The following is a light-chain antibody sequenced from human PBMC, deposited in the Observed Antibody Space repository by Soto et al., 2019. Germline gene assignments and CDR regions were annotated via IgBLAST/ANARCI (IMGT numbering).Light chain of an antibody. V-gene: IGKV1-39*01. CDR1: QDIRTY. Sequence: DVPVTKSPSSLSASVGDRVTITCRASQDIRTYLNWYQQKPGKAPKLLIYTASNLQSGVPSRFSGSGSGTDFTLTISSLQPEDFATYYCQQSYNALTFGGGTKVDIK. CDR3: QQSYNALT. CDR2: TAS. J-gene: IGKJ4*01.